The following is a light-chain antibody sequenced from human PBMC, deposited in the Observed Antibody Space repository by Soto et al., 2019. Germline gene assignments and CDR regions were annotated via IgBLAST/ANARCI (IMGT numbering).Light chain of an antibody. CDR1: QSISSW. Sequence: DIPISQSPSTLSASVGDRDTITCRASQSISSWLAWYQQKPGKAPKLLIYDASSLESGVPSRFSGSGSGTEFTLTISSLQPDDFATYYCQQYNSYWTLGQGTKVDIK. J-gene: IGKJ1*01. CDR3: QQYNSYWT. CDR2: DAS. V-gene: IGKV1-5*01.